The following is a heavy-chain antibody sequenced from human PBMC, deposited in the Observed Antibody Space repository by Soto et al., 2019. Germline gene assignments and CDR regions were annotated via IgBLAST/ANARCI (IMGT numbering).Heavy chain of an antibody. Sequence: ASVKVSCKASGYTFTSYAMHWLRQAPGQRLEWMGWINAGNGNTKYSQKFQGRVTITRDTSASTAYMELSSLRSEDTAVYYCAREKAYSYGYWRYFDYWGQGTLVTVSS. CDR1: GYTFTSYA. CDR2: INAGNGNT. J-gene: IGHJ4*02. D-gene: IGHD5-18*01. V-gene: IGHV1-3*01. CDR3: AREKAYSYGYWRYFDY.